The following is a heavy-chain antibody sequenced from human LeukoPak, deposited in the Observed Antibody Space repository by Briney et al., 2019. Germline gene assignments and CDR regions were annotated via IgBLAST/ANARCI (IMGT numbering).Heavy chain of an antibody. CDR2: ISSSSSYI. D-gene: IGHD6-6*01. V-gene: IGHV3-21*01. Sequence: GGSLRLSCAASGVTFSSYSMNWVRQAPGKGLEWVSSISSSSSYIYYADSVKGRFTISRDNAKSSLYLQMNSLRAEDTAVYYCARSSAAQPAFGYWGQGTLVTVSS. CDR3: ARSSAAQPAFGY. J-gene: IGHJ4*02. CDR1: GVTFSSYS.